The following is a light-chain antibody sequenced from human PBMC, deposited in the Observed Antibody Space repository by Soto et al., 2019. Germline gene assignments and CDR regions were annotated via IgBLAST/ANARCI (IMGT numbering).Light chain of an antibody. J-gene: IGLJ2*01. CDR3: SSYTSSSTVV. CDR2: DVS. Sequence: QSALTQAASVSGSPGQLITISCTGTSSDVGAYNYVSWYQQHPGKAPKLMIYDVSNRPSGVSNRFSGSKSGNTASLTISGLQAEDEADYYCSSYTSSSTVVFGGGTKLTVL. V-gene: IGLV2-14*01. CDR1: SSDVGAYNY.